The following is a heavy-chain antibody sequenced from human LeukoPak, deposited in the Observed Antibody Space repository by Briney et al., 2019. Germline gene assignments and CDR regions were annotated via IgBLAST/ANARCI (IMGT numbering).Heavy chain of an antibody. J-gene: IGHJ3*02. Sequence: PGGSLRLSCAASGFTFSSYDMHWVRQATGKGLEWVSAIGTAGDTYYPGSVKGRFTISRENAKNSLYLQMNSLRAGDTAVYYCARGRSSHYDSSGDAFDIWGQGTMVTVSS. CDR1: GFTFSSYD. CDR3: ARGRSSHYDSSGDAFDI. CDR2: IGTAGDT. D-gene: IGHD3-22*01. V-gene: IGHV3-13*01.